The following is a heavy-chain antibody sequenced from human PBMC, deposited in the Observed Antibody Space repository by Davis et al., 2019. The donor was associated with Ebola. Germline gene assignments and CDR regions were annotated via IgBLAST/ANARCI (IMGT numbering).Heavy chain of an antibody. Sequence: GESLKISCAASGFTFDDYGMSWVRQAPGKGLEWVSGINWNGGSTGYADSVKGRFTISRDNAKNSLYLQMNSLRAEDTAFYYCARGQLAFDYWGQGILVTVSS. V-gene: IGHV3-20*04. CDR2: INWNGGST. CDR3: ARGQLAFDY. J-gene: IGHJ4*02. D-gene: IGHD1-1*01. CDR1: GFTFDDYG.